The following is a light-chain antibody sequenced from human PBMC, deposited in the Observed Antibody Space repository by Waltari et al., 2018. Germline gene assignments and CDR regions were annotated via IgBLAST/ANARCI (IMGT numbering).Light chain of an antibody. CDR3: QQFNSYPPYP. CDR2: DAS. CDR1: PGISSA. Sequence: AIQLPQSPSSLSASVGDRVTITCRASPGISSALAWYQQKPGKAPKLLIYDASRLGSGVPSRFSGNGSGTDFTLTISSLQPEDFATYYCQQFNSYPPYPFGQGTKLEIK. V-gene: IGKV1-13*02. J-gene: IGKJ2*01.